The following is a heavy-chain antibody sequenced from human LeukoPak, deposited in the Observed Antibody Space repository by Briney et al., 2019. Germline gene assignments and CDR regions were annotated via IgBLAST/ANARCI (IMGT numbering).Heavy chain of an antibody. V-gene: IGHV3-23*01. D-gene: IGHD6-25*01. CDR1: GFTLNNYA. Sequence: GGSLRLSCAASGFTLNNYAMTWVRQAPGKGLEWVAYSSGGGLKIYYPDSVKGRFTISRDNSKNTLYLQMNSLRAEDTAVYYCAKSAAGGSASLDYWGQGTLLSVST. CDR2: SSGGGLKI. CDR3: AKSAAGGSASLDY. J-gene: IGHJ4*02.